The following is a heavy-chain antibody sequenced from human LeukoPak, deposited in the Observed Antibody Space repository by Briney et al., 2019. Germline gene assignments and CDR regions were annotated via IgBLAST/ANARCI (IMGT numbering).Heavy chain of an antibody. CDR3: AIWGQQLAFDY. Sequence: ASVKVSCKASGGTFSSYAISWVRQAPGQGLEWMGGIIPIFGTANYAQKFQGRVTITTDESTSTVYMELSSLRSEDTAVYYCAIWGQQLAFDYWGQGTLVTVSS. CDR1: GGTFSSYA. D-gene: IGHD6-13*01. J-gene: IGHJ4*02. CDR2: IIPIFGTA. V-gene: IGHV1-69*05.